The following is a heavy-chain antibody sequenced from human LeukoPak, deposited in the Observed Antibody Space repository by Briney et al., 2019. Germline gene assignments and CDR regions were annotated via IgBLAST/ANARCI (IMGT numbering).Heavy chain of an antibody. CDR1: GFTFSSYA. D-gene: IGHD3-22*01. J-gene: IGHJ4*02. CDR3: ARDGDYYDSSGYFDY. CDR2: ISYDGSNK. Sequence: GGSLRLSCAASGFTFSSYAMHWVRQAPGKGLEWVAVISYDGSNKYYADSVKGRFTISRDNSKNTLYLQMNSMRAEDTAVYYCARDGDYYDSSGYFDYWGQGTLVTVSS. V-gene: IGHV3-30-3*01.